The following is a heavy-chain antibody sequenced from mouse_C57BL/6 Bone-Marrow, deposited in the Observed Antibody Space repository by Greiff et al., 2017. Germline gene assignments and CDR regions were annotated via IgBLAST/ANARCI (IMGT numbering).Heavy chain of an antibody. CDR3: AREGDYYGSTYYAMGY. CDR1: GYTFTSYW. J-gene: IGHJ4*01. CDR2: IYPGSGST. D-gene: IGHD1-1*01. V-gene: IGHV1-55*01. Sequence: QVQLQQPGAELVKPGASVKMSCKASGYTFTSYWITWVKQRPGQGLEWIGDIYPGSGSTNYNEKFKSKATLTVDTSSSTAYMQLSSLTSADSAVYYCAREGDYYGSTYYAMGYWRQGTSVTVSS.